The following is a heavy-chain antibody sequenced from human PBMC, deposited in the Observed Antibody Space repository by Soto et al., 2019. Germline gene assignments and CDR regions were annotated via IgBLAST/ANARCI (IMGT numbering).Heavy chain of an antibody. CDR1: GYNVTTQT. Sequence: QVQLVQSGAEVKKPGASVKLSCRAVGYNVTTQTMNWVRPAPGQSLEWMGWIRAGDDKTKYSQTFQGRVTITSDTSASTVYMELTSLTSEDTAVYYCARDIVTLGPRANDAFDLWGQGTLVTVSS. CDR3: ARDIVTLGPRANDAFDL. D-gene: IGHD1-26*01. CDR2: IRAGDDKT. J-gene: IGHJ3*01. V-gene: IGHV1-3*01.